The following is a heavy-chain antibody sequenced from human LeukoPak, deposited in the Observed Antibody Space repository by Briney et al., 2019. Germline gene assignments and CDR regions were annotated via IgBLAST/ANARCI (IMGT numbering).Heavy chain of an antibody. D-gene: IGHD4-17*01. CDR2: IYYSGST. CDR3: ARVGPLNERVTRNWFDP. CDR1: GGSISSGDFY. Sequence: SETLSLTCTVSGGSISSGDFYWGWIRQPPGKGLEWIGYIYYSGSTYYNPSLKSRVTISVDTSKNQFSLKLSSVTAADTAVYYCARVGPLNERVTRNWFDPWGQGTLVTVSS. V-gene: IGHV4-30-4*01. J-gene: IGHJ5*02.